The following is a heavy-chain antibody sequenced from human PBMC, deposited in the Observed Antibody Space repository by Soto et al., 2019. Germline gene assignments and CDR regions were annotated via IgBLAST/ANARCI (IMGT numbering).Heavy chain of an antibody. Sequence: GGSLRLSCAASGFMFSAYTMNWVRQAPGKGLEWLSSISDDSSYIDYADSLRGRFTVSRDNARNSLYLQIDSLGVEDTAVYFCATPYYFNHWGPGTLVTVSS. CDR3: ATPYYFNH. D-gene: IGHD3-16*01. V-gene: IGHV3-21*06. J-gene: IGHJ1*01. CDR1: GFMFSAYT. CDR2: ISDDSSYI.